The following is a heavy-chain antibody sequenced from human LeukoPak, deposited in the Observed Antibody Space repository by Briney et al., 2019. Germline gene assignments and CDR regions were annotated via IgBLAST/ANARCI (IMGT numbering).Heavy chain of an antibody. V-gene: IGHV1-2*02. D-gene: IGHD4-17*01. CDR1: GYTFTGYY. Sequence: ASVKVSCKASGYTFTGYYIHWVRQAPGQGLEWMGWINPNSGGTNSAQKFQGRVTMTRDTSINTAYMELSTLRSDDTAVYYCATNQYGDYTLGDYWGQGTLVSVSS. J-gene: IGHJ4*02. CDR2: INPNSGGT. CDR3: ATNQYGDYTLGDY.